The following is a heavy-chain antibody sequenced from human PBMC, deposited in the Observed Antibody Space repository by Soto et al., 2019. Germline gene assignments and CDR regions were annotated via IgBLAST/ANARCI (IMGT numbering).Heavy chain of an antibody. CDR3: ARDQPYSNYVLGVGANYYYMDV. CDR2: IKQDGSEK. J-gene: IGHJ6*03. V-gene: IGHV3-7*01. D-gene: IGHD4-4*01. Sequence: EVQLVESGGGLVQPGGSLRLSCAASGFTFSSYWMSWVRQAPGKGLEWVANIKQDGSEKYYVDSVKGRFTISRDNAKYSLYLQMNSLRAEDTAVYYCARDQPYSNYVLGVGANYYYMDVWGKGTTVTVSS. CDR1: GFTFSSYW.